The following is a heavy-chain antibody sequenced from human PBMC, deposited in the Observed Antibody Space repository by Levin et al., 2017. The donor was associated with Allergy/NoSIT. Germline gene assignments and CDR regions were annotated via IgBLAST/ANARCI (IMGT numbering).Heavy chain of an antibody. CDR2: INQDGSEK. Sequence: SCAASEFTFSSYWMSWVRQAPGKGLEWVANINQDGSEKYYVDSVKGRFTISRDNAKNSLYLQMSSLRVEDTALYYGGRDGGGDGRWELRYWGQGTLVTVSS. V-gene: IGHV3-7*01. CDR1: EFTFSSYW. J-gene: IGHJ4*02. D-gene: IGHD1-26*01. CDR3: GRDGGGDGRWELRY.